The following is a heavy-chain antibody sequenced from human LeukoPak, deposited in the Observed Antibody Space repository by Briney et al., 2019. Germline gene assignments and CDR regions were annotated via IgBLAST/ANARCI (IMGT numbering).Heavy chain of an antibody. J-gene: IGHJ6*02. CDR3: ARGPYSSSLPWYYYGMDV. CDR2: IIPIFGTA. V-gene: IGHV1-69*13. Sequence: ASVKVSCKASGGTFNSYAISWVRQAPGQGLEWMGGIIPIFGTANYAQKFQGRVTITADESTSTAYMELSSLRSEDTAVYYCARGPYSSSLPWYYYGMDVWGQGTTVTVSS. CDR1: GGTFNSYA. D-gene: IGHD6-13*01.